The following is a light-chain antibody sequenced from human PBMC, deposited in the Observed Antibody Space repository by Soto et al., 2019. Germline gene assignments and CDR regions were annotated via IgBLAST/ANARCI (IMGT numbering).Light chain of an antibody. CDR2: GAS. J-gene: IGKJ3*01. CDR3: QQYAYSPLT. Sequence: EIVLTQSPGTLSLSPGERATLSCRASQSVGNNYLAWYQQRPGQAPRLLIYGASTRATGIPDRFSGSGSGTDFTLTISRLEPVDFAVYYCQQYAYSPLTFGPGTKVDIK. CDR1: QSVGNNY. V-gene: IGKV3-20*01.